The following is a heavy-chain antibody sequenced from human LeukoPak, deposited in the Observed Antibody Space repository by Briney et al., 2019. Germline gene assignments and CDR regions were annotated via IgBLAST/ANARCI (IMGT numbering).Heavy chain of an antibody. D-gene: IGHD4-17*01. CDR1: GYTFTSYD. J-gene: IGHJ4*02. V-gene: IGHV1-46*01. Sequence: ASVKVSCKASGYTFTSYDINWVRQAPGQGLEWMGIINPSGGSTSYAQKFQGRVTMTRDTSTSTVYMELSSLRSEDTAVYYCARGFYGYYVYYYCGQGTLVTVSS. CDR2: INPSGGST. CDR3: ARGFYGYYVYYY.